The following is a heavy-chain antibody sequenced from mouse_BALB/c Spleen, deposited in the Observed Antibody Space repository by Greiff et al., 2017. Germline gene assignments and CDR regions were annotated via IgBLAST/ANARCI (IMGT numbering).Heavy chain of an antibody. D-gene: IGHD1-1*01. CDR1: GYTFTSYW. J-gene: IGHJ2*01. CDR2: IYPGSGST. Sequence: LQQPGSELVRPGASVKLSCKASGYTFTSYWMHWVKQRHGQGLEWIGNIYPGSGSTNYDEKFKSKGTLTVDTSSSTAYMHLSSLTSEDSAVYYCTRSNYYGSYYFDYWGQGTTLTVSS. V-gene: IGHV1S22*01. CDR3: TRSNYYGSYYFDY.